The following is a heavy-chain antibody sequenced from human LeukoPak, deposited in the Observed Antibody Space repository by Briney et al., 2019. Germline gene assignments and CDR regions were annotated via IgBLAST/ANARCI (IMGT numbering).Heavy chain of an antibody. CDR1: GGSISSYY. D-gene: IGHD3-10*01. CDR2: IYTSGST. V-gene: IGHV4-4*07. Sequence: SETLSLTCTVSGGSISSYYWSWIRQPAGKGLEWIGRIYTSGSTNYNPSLKSRVTMSVDTSKNQFSLKLSSVTAADTAVYYCARGKGSGSYYYWFDPWGQGTLVTVSS. CDR3: ARGKGSGSYYYWFDP. J-gene: IGHJ5*02.